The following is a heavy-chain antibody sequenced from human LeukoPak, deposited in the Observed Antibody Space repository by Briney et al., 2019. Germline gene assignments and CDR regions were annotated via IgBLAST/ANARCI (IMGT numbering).Heavy chain of an antibody. D-gene: IGHD3-22*01. J-gene: IGHJ3*02. V-gene: IGHV1-69*05. Sequence: SVKVSCKASGGTFSSYAISWVRQAPGQGLEWMGRIIPIFGTASYAQKFQGRVTITTDESTSTAYMELSSLRSEDTAVYYCARSLNYYDSSGYYSPFDIWGQGTMVTVSS. CDR3: ARSLNYYDSSGYYSPFDI. CDR2: IIPIFGTA. CDR1: GGTFSSYA.